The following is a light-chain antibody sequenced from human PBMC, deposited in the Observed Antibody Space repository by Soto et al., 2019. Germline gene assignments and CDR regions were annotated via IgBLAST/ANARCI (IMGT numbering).Light chain of an antibody. CDR1: QSVNSK. Sequence: EVVMTQSPATLSVSPGESATLSCRATQSVNSKLAWYQHTPGQAPRLLIYDASTRATGIPARFSGSGSGTEFTLTISSLQSEDFAIYSCQQYNNWLWTFGQGTKLEIK. CDR3: QQYNNWLWT. V-gene: IGKV3D-15*01. CDR2: DAS. J-gene: IGKJ1*01.